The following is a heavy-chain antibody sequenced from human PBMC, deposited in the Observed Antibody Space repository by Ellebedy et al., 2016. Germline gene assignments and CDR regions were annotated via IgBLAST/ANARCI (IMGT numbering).Heavy chain of an antibody. CDR2: INHSGST. D-gene: IGHD1-26*01. Sequence: SETLSLXXAVYGGSFSGYYWSWIRQPPGKGLEWIGEINHSGSTNYNPSLKSRVTISVDTSKNQFSLKLSSVNAADTAIYYCARGTGSYGCGIDVWGQGTTVTVSS. CDR3: ARGTGSYGCGIDV. V-gene: IGHV4-34*01. J-gene: IGHJ6*02. CDR1: GGSFSGYY.